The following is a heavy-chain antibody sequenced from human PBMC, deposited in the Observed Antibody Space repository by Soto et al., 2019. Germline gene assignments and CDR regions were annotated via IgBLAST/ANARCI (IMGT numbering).Heavy chain of an antibody. CDR3: ARDRLVAGETGFQH. V-gene: IGHV1-8*01. Sequence: QVQLVQSGTEVKKPGASVKASCKASGYTFTNYDITWVRQAAGQGLEWVGWMNPNSGDTVFAQRFQGRVTMTRNTSMSTAYMYLSSLRSEDTAVYYCARDRLVAGETGFQHWGQGTLVTVSS. D-gene: IGHD6-19*01. CDR1: GYTFTNYD. J-gene: IGHJ1*01. CDR2: MNPNSGDT.